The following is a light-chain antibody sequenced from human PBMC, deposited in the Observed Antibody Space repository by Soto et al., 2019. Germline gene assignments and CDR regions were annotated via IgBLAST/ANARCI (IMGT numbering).Light chain of an antibody. CDR2: EVT. J-gene: IGLJ2*01. CDR1: SSDVGGYNY. V-gene: IGLV2-8*01. Sequence: QSALTQPPSASGSPGQSVTISCTGTSSDVGGYNYVSWYQQHPGKAPKLMICEVTKRPSGVPDRFSGSKSGNTASLAVPGLQAEDEADYCCISYAGSNNVVLGGGPQLTVL. CDR3: ISYAGSNNVV.